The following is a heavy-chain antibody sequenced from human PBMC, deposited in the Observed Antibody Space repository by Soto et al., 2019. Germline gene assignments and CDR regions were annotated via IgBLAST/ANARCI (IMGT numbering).Heavy chain of an antibody. CDR2: IYYSGST. V-gene: IGHV4-59*01. CDR3: AGGIGYSYDDY. J-gene: IGHJ4*02. CDR1: GGSISSYD. D-gene: IGHD5-18*01. Sequence: PSETLSLTCSVSGGSISSYDWSWIRQPPGKGLEWIAYIYYSGSTNYNPSLKSRVTISVDTSKNQFSLKLSSVTAADTAVYYCAGGIGYSYDDYWGQGTLVTVSS.